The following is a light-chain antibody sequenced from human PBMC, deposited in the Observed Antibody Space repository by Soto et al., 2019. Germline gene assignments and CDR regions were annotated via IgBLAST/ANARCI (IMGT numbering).Light chain of an antibody. J-gene: IGKJ1*01. CDR1: PAIASF. V-gene: IGKV1-9*01. CDR2: DAA. CDR3: QQRNVSPWT. Sequence: IQLTQSPSSLSASVGDRVTITCRASPAIASFFAWYQQKPGTAPKLLIYDAATLQSGVPSRFSGSRSGTEYTLTIGSLQPEDFATYSCQQRNVSPWTFGQGTKVEI.